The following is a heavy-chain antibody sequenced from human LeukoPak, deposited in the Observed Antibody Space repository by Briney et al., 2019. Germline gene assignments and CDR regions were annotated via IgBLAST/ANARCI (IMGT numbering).Heavy chain of an antibody. Sequence: ASVKVSCKASGYIFSDYYIHWVRQAPGQGLEWMGWINPNSGGTNYAQKFQGRVTVTKDTSISTAYMELTRLRSDDTAVYYCARDGGRYFDWLRDAFDIWGQGTMVIVSS. D-gene: IGHD3-9*01. V-gene: IGHV1-2*02. CDR3: ARDGGRYFDWLRDAFDI. CDR1: GYIFSDYY. CDR2: INPNSGGT. J-gene: IGHJ3*02.